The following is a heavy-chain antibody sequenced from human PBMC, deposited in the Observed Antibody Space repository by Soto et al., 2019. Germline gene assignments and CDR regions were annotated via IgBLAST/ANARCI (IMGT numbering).Heavy chain of an antibody. CDR3: ASPGGVFESLTRYYYYGMDV. J-gene: IGHJ6*02. CDR1: GFTVSSNY. V-gene: IGHV3-53*01. D-gene: IGHD3-3*01. CDR2: IYSGGST. Sequence: PGGSLRLSCAASGFTVSSNYMSWVRQAPGKGLEWVSVIYSGGSTYYADSVKGRFTISRDNSKNTLYLQMNSLRAEDTAVYYCASPGGVFESLTRYYYYGMDVWGQGTTVTVSS.